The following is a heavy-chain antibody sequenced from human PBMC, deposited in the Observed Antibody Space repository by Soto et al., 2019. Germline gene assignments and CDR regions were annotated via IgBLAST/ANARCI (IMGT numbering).Heavy chain of an antibody. V-gene: IGHV3-23*01. J-gene: IGHJ4*02. Sequence: PGGSLRLSCAASGFTFTSYAMSWVRQAPGKGLEWVSAVSGDLSTTYYADSVKGRFSISRDNSKNTVYLQMNSLRVEDTAVYYCAKDQFYGDYYFDYWGQGALVTVSS. D-gene: IGHD4-17*01. CDR1: GFTFTSYA. CDR3: AKDQFYGDYYFDY. CDR2: VSGDLSTT.